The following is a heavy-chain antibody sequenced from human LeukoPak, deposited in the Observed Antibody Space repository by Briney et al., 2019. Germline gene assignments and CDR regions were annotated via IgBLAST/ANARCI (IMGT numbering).Heavy chain of an antibody. CDR3: ARSVGAVAGTFDY. CDR1: GFTVSSNY. J-gene: IGHJ4*02. CDR2: IYSGGST. Sequence: GGSLRLSCAASGFTVSSNYMSWVRQAPGKGLEWVSVIYSGGSTYYADSVKGRFTISRDNSKNTLYLQMNSLRAEDTAVYYCARSVGAVAGTFDYWGQGILVTVSS. D-gene: IGHD6-19*01. V-gene: IGHV3-53*01.